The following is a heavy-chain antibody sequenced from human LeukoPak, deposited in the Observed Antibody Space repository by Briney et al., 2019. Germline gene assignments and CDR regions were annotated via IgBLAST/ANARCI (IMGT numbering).Heavy chain of an antibody. CDR2: IYHSGST. CDR3: VRGPYGSSISNWFDP. Sequence: SGTLSLTCAVSGGSISSSNWWSWVRQPPGKGLEWIGEIYHSGSTNYNPSLKSRLSMSVDTPNKQFSLNLRSVTAADTAVYYCVRGPYGSSISNWFDPWGQGLLVTVSS. D-gene: IGHD3-10*01. V-gene: IGHV4-4*02. CDR1: GGSISSSNW. J-gene: IGHJ5*02.